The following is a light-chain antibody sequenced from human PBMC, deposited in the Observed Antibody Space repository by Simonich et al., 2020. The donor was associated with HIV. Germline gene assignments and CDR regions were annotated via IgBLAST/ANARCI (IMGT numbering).Light chain of an antibody. CDR3: GTWDSSLSAV. J-gene: IGLJ2*01. Sequence: QSVLTQPPSVSAAPGQKVTISCSGSSSNIGNNYVSWYQQLPGTAPKILIYDNNKRPSGIPDRFSGSKSGTSATLGITGLQTGDEADYYCGTWDSSLSAVFGGGTKLTVL. CDR1: SSNIGNNY. V-gene: IGLV1-51*01. CDR2: DNN.